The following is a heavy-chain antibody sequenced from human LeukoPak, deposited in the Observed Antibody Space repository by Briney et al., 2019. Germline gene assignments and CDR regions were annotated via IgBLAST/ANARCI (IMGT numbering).Heavy chain of an antibody. CDR2: IYYSGST. CDR3: ARGAAGYSYG. Sequence: PSETLSLTSTVSGGSISSYYWSWIRQPPGKGLEWIGHIYYSGSTNYNPSLKSRVTISIDTSKNQFSLRLSSVTAADTAVYYCARGAAGYSYGWGQGPLVTVSS. V-gene: IGHV4-59*01. CDR1: GGSISSYY. D-gene: IGHD5-18*01. J-gene: IGHJ4*02.